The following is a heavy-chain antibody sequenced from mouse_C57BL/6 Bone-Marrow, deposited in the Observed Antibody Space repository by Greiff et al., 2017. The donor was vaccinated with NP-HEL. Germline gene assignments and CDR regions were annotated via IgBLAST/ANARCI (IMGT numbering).Heavy chain of an antibody. Sequence: VQLQQSGAELVRPGASVKLSCTASGFTITDDYMHWVKQRPGQGLEWIGWIYPENGDTEYDSKFQGKATITVDTSSSTAYLQLSSLTSEDTAVYYCSSDYCRDAMEYWGQGTSVTVSA. J-gene: IGHJ4*01. CDR2: IYPENGDT. D-gene: IGHD1-1*01. CDR3: SSDYCRDAMEY. V-gene: IGHV14-4*01. CDR1: GFTITDDY.